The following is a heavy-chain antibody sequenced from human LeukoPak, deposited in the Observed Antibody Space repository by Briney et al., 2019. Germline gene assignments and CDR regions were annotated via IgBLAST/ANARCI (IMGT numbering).Heavy chain of an antibody. J-gene: IGHJ4*02. CDR3: ARGYSYGSDY. V-gene: IGHV3-9*01. D-gene: IGHD5-18*01. CDR1: GFTFDDYA. Sequence: GGSLRLSCAASGFTFDDYAMHWVRQAPGKGLEWVSGISWNSGSIGYADSVKGRFTISRDNAKNSLYLQMNSLRAEDTAVYYCARGYSYGSDYWGQGTLVTVSS. CDR2: ISWNSGSI.